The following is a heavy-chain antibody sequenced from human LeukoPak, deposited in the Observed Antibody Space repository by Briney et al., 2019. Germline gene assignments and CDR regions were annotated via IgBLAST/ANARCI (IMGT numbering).Heavy chain of an antibody. J-gene: IGHJ6*02. Sequence: PSETLSLTCAVYGGSFSGYYWSWIRQPPGKGLEWIGYIYYSGSTNYNPSLKSRVTISVDTSKNQFSLKLSSVTAADTAVYYCARDRGIAARQAGALYYYYYGMDVWGQGTTVTVSS. CDR3: ARDRGIAARQAGALYYYYYGMDV. CDR2: IYYSGST. CDR1: GGSFSGYY. V-gene: IGHV4-59*01. D-gene: IGHD6-6*01.